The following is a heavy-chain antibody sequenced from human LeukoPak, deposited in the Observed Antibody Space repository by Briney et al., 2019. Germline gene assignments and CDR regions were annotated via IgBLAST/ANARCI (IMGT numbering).Heavy chain of an antibody. CDR3: AKARSIAVTGGYFDF. Sequence: GGSLRLSCAASGFTFDDYAMHWVRQAPGKGLEWVSGISWNSGSIGYADSLKGRFTISRDNSKNTLSLQMNSLRAEDTAIYYCAKARSIAVTGGYFDFWGQGTLVTVSS. D-gene: IGHD6-19*01. J-gene: IGHJ4*02. CDR1: GFTFDDYA. V-gene: IGHV3-9*01. CDR2: ISWNSGSI.